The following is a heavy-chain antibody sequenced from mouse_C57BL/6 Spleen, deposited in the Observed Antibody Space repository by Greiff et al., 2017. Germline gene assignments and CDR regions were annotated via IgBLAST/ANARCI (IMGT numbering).Heavy chain of an antibody. V-gene: IGHV5-9-1*02. CDR2: ISSGGDYI. D-gene: IGHD4-1*01. CDR3: TREGTGTRYFDV. Sequence: EVQRVESGEGLVKPGGSLKLSCAASGFTFSSYAMSWVRQTPEKRLEWVAYISSGGDYIYYADTVKGRFTISRDNARNTLYLQMSSLKSEDTAMYYCTREGTGTRYFDVWGTGTTVTVSS. CDR1: GFTFSSYA. J-gene: IGHJ1*03.